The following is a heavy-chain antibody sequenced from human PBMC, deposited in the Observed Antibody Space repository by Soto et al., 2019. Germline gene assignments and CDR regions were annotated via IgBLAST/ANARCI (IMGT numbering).Heavy chain of an antibody. CDR2: INHSGST. Sequence: PSETLSLTCAVYGGSFSGYYWSWIRQPPGKGLEWIGEINHSGSTNYNPSLKSRVTISVDTSKNQFSLKLSSVTAADTAVYYCARVPECTNGVCQNAGKNWFDPWGRGTLVTVSS. CDR3: ARVPECTNGVCQNAGKNWFDP. J-gene: IGHJ5*02. D-gene: IGHD2-8*01. V-gene: IGHV4-34*01. CDR1: GGSFSGYY.